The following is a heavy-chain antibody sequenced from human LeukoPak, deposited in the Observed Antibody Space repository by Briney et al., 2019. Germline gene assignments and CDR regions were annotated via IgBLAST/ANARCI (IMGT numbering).Heavy chain of an antibody. D-gene: IGHD1-7*01. J-gene: IGHJ4*02. CDR3: ARVWETTQFDY. CDR2: IYHSGST. V-gene: IGHV4-38-2*01. Sequence: SETLFLTCAVSGYSVSSGYYWGWIRQPPRKGLEWVGSIYHSGSTYYNPSLKSRVTISVDTSKNQFSLKLSSVTAADTAVYYCARVWETTQFDYWGQGTLVTVSS. CDR1: GYSVSSGYY.